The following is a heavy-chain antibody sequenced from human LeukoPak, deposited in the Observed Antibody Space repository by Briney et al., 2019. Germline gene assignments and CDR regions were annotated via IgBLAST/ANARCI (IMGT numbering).Heavy chain of an antibody. CDR3: ARGRIAGWP. J-gene: IGHJ5*02. CDR1: GGSFSGYY. V-gene: IGHV4-34*01. D-gene: IGHD6-13*01. Sequence: ASETLSFTCAVYGGSFSGYYWSWIRQPPGKGLEWIGEINHSGSTNYNPSLKSRVTISVDTSKNQFSLKPSSVTAADTAVYYCARGRIAGWPWGQGTLVTVSS. CDR2: INHSGST.